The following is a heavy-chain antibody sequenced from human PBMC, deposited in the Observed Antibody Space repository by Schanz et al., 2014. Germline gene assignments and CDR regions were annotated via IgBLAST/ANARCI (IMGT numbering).Heavy chain of an antibody. V-gene: IGHV3-30*18. Sequence: VQLVESGGGVVQPGRSLRLSCAASGFTFSTHAMHWVRQAPGKGLEWVALVSSDGNNDYYTDSVKGRFTISRDHSKNTVQLQMNSLRAEDTAVYYCAKQHIVRGLIYLNWFDSWGQGTLVTVSS. D-gene: IGHD3-10*01. CDR3: AKQHIVRGLIYLNWFDS. CDR2: VSSDGNND. J-gene: IGHJ5*01. CDR1: GFTFSTHA.